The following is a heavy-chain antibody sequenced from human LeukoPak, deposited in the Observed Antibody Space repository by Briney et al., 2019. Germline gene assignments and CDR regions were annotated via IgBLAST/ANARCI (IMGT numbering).Heavy chain of an antibody. CDR2: VINTGGTA. V-gene: IGHV3-23*01. Sequence: GGSVRLSCAASGSTFSNYAMTWVRQAPGKGLEWVSTVINTGGTAYYADSVKGRFTISRDNSKNTLFLLMYSLRVEDSAFYYSAKFLGASIWYGISGPWGQGTLVTVPS. J-gene: IGHJ5*02. CDR1: GSTFSNYA. CDR3: AKFLGASIWYGISGP. D-gene: IGHD3-3*02.